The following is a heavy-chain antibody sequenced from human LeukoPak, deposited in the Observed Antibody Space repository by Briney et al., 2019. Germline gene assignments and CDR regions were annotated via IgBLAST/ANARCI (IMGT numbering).Heavy chain of an antibody. Sequence: GRSLRLSCAASGFTVTVNYMSWVRQAPGKGLEWVSIIYRSGSISYADSVKGRFIISRDSSTNTLSLQMTSLRAEDTAVYYCAADFYTSYHLGYWGQGTLVTVSS. V-gene: IGHV3-66*01. D-gene: IGHD3-16*01. CDR2: IYRSGSI. J-gene: IGHJ4*02. CDR3: AADFYTSYHLGY. CDR1: GFTVTVNY.